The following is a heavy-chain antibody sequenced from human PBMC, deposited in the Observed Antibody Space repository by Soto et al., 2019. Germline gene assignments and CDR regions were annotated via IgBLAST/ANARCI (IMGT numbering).Heavy chain of an antibody. CDR3: ARIGDYDLFDY. J-gene: IGHJ4*02. Sequence: GSGHTLVNPTQTLTLTCAFSGFSLSTSGVGVGWIRQPPGKALEWLALIYWDDDKRYSPSLKSRLTITKDTSKNQMVLTMTNMDPVDTATYYCARIGDYDLFDYWGQGTLVTVSS. V-gene: IGHV2-5*02. CDR1: GFSLSTSGVG. CDR2: IYWDDDK. D-gene: IGHD4-17*01.